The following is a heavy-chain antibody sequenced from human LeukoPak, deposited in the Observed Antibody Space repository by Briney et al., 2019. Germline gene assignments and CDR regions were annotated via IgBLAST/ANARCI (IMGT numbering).Heavy chain of an antibody. CDR2: ISSSSSYI. CDR3: ARDAIQQLARNWFDP. J-gene: IGHJ5*02. CDR1: GFTFSSYS. V-gene: IGHV3-21*01. Sequence: GGSLRLSCAASGFTFSSYSMNWVRQAPGKGLEWVSSISSSSSYIYYADSVKGRFTISRDNAKNSLYLQMNSLRAEDTAVYYCARDAIQQLARNWFDPWGQGTLVTVS. D-gene: IGHD6-13*01.